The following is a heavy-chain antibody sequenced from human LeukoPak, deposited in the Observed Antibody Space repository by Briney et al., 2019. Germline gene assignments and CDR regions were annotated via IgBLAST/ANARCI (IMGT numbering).Heavy chain of an antibody. CDR3: ATWPVVAATDY. D-gene: IGHD2-15*01. J-gene: IGHJ4*02. CDR2: INPSGGST. CDR1: GYTFTSYY. V-gene: IGHV1-46*01. Sequence: ASVKVSCTASGYTFTSYYMHWVRQAPGQGLEWMGIINPSGGSTSYAQKFPGRVTMTRDTSTSTVYMELSSLRSEDTAVYYCATWPVVAATDYWGQGTLVTVSS.